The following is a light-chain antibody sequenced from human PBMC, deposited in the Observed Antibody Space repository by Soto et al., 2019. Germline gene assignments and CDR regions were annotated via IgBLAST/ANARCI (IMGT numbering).Light chain of an antibody. CDR3: QQRSNRLLT. V-gene: IGKV3D-15*01. CDR1: QSVSSN. J-gene: IGKJ4*01. CDR2: GVY. Sequence: EIEITQAPTILSVSPGERATLSCRAGQSVSSNLAWLQQKPGRAPRLLIYGVYTRAPGIPARFSGSGSGTEFTLTISRLEPEDCAFYYCQQRSNRLLT.